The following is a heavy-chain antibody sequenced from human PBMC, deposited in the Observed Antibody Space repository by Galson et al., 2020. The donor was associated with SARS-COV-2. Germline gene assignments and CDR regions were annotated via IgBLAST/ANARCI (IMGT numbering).Heavy chain of an antibody. CDR1: GGSISTTSYF. V-gene: IGHV4-39*01. J-gene: IGHJ2*01. CDR3: ARRWGKVSKLHFDL. D-gene: IGHD2-15*01. CDR2: IYYSGTT. Sequence: SETLSLTCTVSGGSISTTSYFWGRLRPPPGKGLEWIGSIYYSGTTYYNPSLRSRVTISVDTSRNQFSLKLNSVTAADTAVYYCARRWGKVSKLHFDLGGSGSLVAVSS.